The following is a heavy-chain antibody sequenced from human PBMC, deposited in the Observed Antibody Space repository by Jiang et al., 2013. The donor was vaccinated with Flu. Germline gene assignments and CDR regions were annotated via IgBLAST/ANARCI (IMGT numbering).Heavy chain of an antibody. J-gene: IGHJ4*02. CDR3: ARDLYRSYDF. CDR2: ISTKNGDT. CDR1: TGYY. D-gene: IGHD3-10*01. V-gene: IGHV1-2*02. Sequence: TGYYMHWVRQSPGQGLQWMGWISTKNGDTDYAQAFQGRVTMTRDTSISTVYMELASLRSDDTAIYYCARDLYRSYDFWGQGTLVTVSS.